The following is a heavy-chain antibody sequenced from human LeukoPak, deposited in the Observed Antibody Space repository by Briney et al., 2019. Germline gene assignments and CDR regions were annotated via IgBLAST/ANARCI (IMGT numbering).Heavy chain of an antibody. V-gene: IGHV1-2*02. CDR3: ATLKAAAGTGWFDP. CDR2: INPNSGGT. CDR1: GYTFTGYY. Sequence: ASVKVSCNASGYTFTGYYMHWVRQAPGQGLEWMGWINPNSGGTNYAQKFQGRVTVTRDTSISPAYMELSRLRSDDTAVYYCATLKAAAGTGWFDPWGQGTLVTVSS. D-gene: IGHD6-13*01. J-gene: IGHJ5*02.